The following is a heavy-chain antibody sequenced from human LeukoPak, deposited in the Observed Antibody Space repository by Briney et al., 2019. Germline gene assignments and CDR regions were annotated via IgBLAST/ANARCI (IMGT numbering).Heavy chain of an antibody. CDR1: GGSFSGYY. CDR3: ARGGIYGSGSYFDY. J-gene: IGHJ4*02. CDR2: INHSGST. D-gene: IGHD3-10*01. Sequence: ETLSLTCAVYGGSFSGYYWSWIRQPPGKGLEWIGEINHSGSTNYNPSLKSRVTISVDTSKNQFSLKLSSVTAADTAVYYCARGGIYGSGSYFDYWGQGTLVTVSS. V-gene: IGHV4-34*01.